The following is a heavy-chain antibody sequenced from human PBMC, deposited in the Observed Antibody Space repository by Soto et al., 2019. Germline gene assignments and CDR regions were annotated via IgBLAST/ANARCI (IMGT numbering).Heavy chain of an antibody. CDR2: ISSDGSNK. Sequence: QVQLVESGGGVVEPGRSLRLSCAAAGFTFSSYGIHWVRQAPGKGLEWVARISSDGSNKYYADSVKGRFIISRDNSKNTLYLQMNSLRAEDTAMYYCARCPPSDYGDYTYFQHWGQGTLVTVSS. CDR3: ARCPPSDYGDYTYFQH. J-gene: IGHJ1*01. D-gene: IGHD4-17*01. CDR1: GFTFSSYG. V-gene: IGHV3-30*03.